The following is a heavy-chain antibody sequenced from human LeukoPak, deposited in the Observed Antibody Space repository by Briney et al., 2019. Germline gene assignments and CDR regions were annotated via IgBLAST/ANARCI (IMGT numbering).Heavy chain of an antibody. D-gene: IGHD5/OR15-5a*01. V-gene: IGHV3-30*04. Sequence: GGSLRLSCVASGFMFSDHAFHWVRQSPDKGLEWVALIGSDGSKKYYADSVQGRFTVYRENSKNTLFLQMNTLRADDTAVYFCARQMTSTRLFDSWGQGTLVAVSS. CDR1: GFMFSDHA. J-gene: IGHJ4*02. CDR2: IGSDGSKK. CDR3: ARQMTSTRLFDS.